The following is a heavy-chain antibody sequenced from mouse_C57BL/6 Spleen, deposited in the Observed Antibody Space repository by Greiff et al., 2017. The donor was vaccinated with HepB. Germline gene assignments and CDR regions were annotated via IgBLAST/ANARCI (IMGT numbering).Heavy chain of an antibody. CDR2: IYPGDGDT. J-gene: IGHJ4*01. CDR3: AREVYEYYAMDY. CDR1: GYAFSSYW. D-gene: IGHD2-10*02. V-gene: IGHV1-80*01. Sequence: QVQLKQSGAELVKPGASVKISCKASGYAFSSYWMNWVKQRPGKGLEWIGQIYPGDGDTNYNGKFKGKATLTADKSSSTAYMQLSSLTSEDSAVSFCAREVYEYYAMDYWGQGTSVTVSS.